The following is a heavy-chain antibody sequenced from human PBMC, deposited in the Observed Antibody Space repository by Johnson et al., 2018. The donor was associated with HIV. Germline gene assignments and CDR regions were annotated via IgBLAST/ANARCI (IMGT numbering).Heavy chain of an antibody. V-gene: IGHV3-7*03. Sequence: VQLVESGGGVVQPGRSLRLSCAASGFIFSSYWMTWVRQAPGKGLEWVTNIKEDGSEKYYVDSVRGRFTISRDNAKNSLYLQMNSLRVDDTAVYYCARSVSLVRGALDIWGQGTMVTVSS. CDR2: IKEDGSEK. CDR3: ARSVSLVRGALDI. J-gene: IGHJ3*02. D-gene: IGHD2/OR15-2a*01. CDR1: GFIFSSYW.